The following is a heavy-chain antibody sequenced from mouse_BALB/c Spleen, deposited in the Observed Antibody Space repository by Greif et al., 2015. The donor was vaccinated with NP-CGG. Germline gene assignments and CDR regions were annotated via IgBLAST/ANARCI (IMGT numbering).Heavy chain of an antibody. J-gene: IGHJ4*01. CDR3: ARHWGSSYAYYAMDY. Sequence: EVKVVESGGGLVKLGGSLKLSCAASGFTFSSYYTSWVRQTPEKRLELVAAINSNGGSTYYPDTVKGRFTISRDNAKNTLYLQMSSLKSEDTALYYCARHWGSSYAYYAMDYWGQGTSVTVSS. V-gene: IGHV5-6-2*01. CDR1: GFTFSSYY. CDR2: INSNGGST. D-gene: IGHD1-1*01.